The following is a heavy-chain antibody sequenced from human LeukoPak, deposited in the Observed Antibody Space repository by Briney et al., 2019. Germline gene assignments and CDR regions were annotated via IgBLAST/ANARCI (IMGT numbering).Heavy chain of an antibody. Sequence: PSETLSLTCTVSGGSISSSSYYWGWIRQPPGKGLECIGSLYYSGSTYYNPSLRSRVTISVDTSKNQFSLTLSSVTAADTAVHYCPRQVRYYDISTGYILGRFDYWGQGTLVTVSS. J-gene: IGHJ4*02. CDR1: GGSISSSSYY. V-gene: IGHV4-39*01. CDR2: LYYSGST. CDR3: PRQVRYYDISTGYILGRFDY. D-gene: IGHD3-9*01.